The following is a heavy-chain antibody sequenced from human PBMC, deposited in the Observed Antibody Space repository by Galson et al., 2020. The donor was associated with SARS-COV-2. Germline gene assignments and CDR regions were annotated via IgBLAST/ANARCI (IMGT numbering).Heavy chain of an antibody. J-gene: IGHJ5*02. CDR3: ARQSMKIVIVPTATKTGWFDP. D-gene: IGHD2-2*01. CDR1: GDSINTKSYY. V-gene: IGHV4-39*01. Sequence: SETLSLTCSVSGDSINTKSYYWSWIRQSPGKGLEWIGNIYHRGTAYYNPSLKSRVTLSLDTSMNQFSLRLTSVTAADTAVYYCARQSMKIVIVPTATKTGWFDPWGQGTQVTVSS. CDR2: IYHRGTA.